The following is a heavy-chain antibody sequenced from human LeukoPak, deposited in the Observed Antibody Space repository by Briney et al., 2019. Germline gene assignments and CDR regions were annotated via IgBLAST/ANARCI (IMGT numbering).Heavy chain of an antibody. V-gene: IGHV3-7*03. D-gene: IGHD5-18*01. CDR3: ARASDTAVDYYYYYYGMDV. CDR2: INQDGSEK. CDR1: GSTVGSYW. J-gene: IGHJ6*02. Sequence: GESLRLSWPAYGSTVGSYWMSWVRHAPGKVLEWVANINQDGSEKYYVDSVKGRFTISRDNAKNSLYLQMNSLRAEDTAVYYCARASDTAVDYYYYYYGMDVWGQGTTVTVSS.